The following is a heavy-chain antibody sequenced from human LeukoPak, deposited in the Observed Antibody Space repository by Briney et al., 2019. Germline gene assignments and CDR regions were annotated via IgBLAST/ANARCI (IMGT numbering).Heavy chain of an antibody. CDR1: GGSISSSSYY. CDR2: IYYSGST. Sequence: SETLSLTCTVSGGSISSSSYYWGWIRQPPGTGLEWIGSIYYSGSTYYNPSLKSRVTISVDTSKNQFSLKLSSVTAADTAVYYCARDGDYGIVVGNWFDPWGQGTLVTVSS. CDR3: ARDGDYGIVVGNWFDP. J-gene: IGHJ5*02. D-gene: IGHD2-2*01. V-gene: IGHV4-39*07.